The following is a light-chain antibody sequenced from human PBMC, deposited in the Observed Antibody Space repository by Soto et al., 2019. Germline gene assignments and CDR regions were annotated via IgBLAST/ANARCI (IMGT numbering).Light chain of an antibody. J-gene: IGLJ2*01. V-gene: IGLV3-1*01. CDR3: QAWDTSSGGVV. CDR1: NLGDKY. Sequence: SYELTQPPSVSVSPGQTASISCSGDNLGDKYACWYQQKPGQSPTLIIYQDSKRPSGIPERFSGSNSGNTATLTISGTQAMDEADYFCQAWDTSSGGVVFGRGTKVTVL. CDR2: QDS.